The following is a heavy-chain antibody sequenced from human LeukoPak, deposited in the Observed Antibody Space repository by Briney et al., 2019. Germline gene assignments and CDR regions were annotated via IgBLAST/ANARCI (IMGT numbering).Heavy chain of an antibody. V-gene: IGHV4-31*03. CDR3: ARSTGDLHFDY. J-gene: IGHJ4*02. D-gene: IGHD7-27*01. Sequence: SETLSLTRTFSGGSIRSGGYYWSWLRQHPGKGLEWLGYIYYSGSTYYNPSLKSRVTISVATSKNQFSLKLSSVTAADTAAYYCARSTGDLHFDYWGQGTLVTVSS. CDR2: IYYSGST. CDR1: GGSIRSGGYY.